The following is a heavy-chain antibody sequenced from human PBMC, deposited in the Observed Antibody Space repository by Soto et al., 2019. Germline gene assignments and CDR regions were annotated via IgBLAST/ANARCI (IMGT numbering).Heavy chain of an antibody. CDR3: AREHSSSYYFDY. D-gene: IGHD6-6*01. CDR1: GGSISSYY. V-gene: IGHV4-59*01. CDR2: IYYSGST. J-gene: IGHJ4*02. Sequence: KPSETLSLTCTVSGGSISSYYWSWIRQPPGKGLEWIGYIYYSGSTNYNPSLKSRVTISVDTSKNQFSLKLSSATAADTAVYYCAREHSSSYYFDYWGQGTLVTSPQ.